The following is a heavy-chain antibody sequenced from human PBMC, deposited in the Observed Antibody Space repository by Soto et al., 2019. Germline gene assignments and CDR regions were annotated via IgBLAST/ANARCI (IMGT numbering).Heavy chain of an antibody. J-gene: IGHJ4*02. D-gene: IGHD5-12*01. Sequence: PGGSLRLSCAASGFTFRNYGVHWVRQAPGKGLEWVTVMWYDGSNQYYIDSVKGRFTISRDNAKNTLYLQMSSVSAEDTAMYYCARVIGRSGNSGEREYYLDYLGQGTPVTVS. CDR3: ARVIGRSGNSGEREYYLDY. CDR1: GFTFRNYG. V-gene: IGHV3-33*01. CDR2: MWYDGSNQ.